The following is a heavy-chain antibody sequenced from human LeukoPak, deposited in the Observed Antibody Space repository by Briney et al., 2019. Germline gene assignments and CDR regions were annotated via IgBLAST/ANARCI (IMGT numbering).Heavy chain of an antibody. CDR2: ISGSGGST. CDR1: GFTFSSYA. V-gene: IGHV3-23*01. CDR3: AKAPRSSYSYYYGMDV. J-gene: IGHJ6*02. Sequence: PGGSLRLSCAASGFTFSSYAMSWVRQAPGKGLEWVSAISGSGGSTYYADSVKGRFTISRDISKNTLYLQMNSLRAEDTAVYYCAKAPRSSYSYYYGMDVWGQGTTVTVSS. D-gene: IGHD6-13*01.